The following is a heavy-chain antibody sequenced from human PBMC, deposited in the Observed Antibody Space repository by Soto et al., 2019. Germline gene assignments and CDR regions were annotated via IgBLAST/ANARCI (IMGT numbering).Heavy chain of an antibody. D-gene: IGHD3-22*01. CDR1: GYTFTSYY. V-gene: IGHV1-46*01. Sequence: ASVKVSCKASGYTFTSYYMHWVRQAPGQGLEWMGIINPSGGSTSYAQKSQGRVTMTRDTSTSTVYMELSSLRSEDTAVYYCARDHSRGLNGPYYYDSGGYYYFDYWGQGTLVTVSS. J-gene: IGHJ4*02. CDR2: INPSGGST. CDR3: ARDHSRGLNGPYYYDSGGYYYFDY.